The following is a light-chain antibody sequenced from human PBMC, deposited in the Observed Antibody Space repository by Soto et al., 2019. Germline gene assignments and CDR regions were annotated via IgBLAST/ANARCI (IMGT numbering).Light chain of an antibody. V-gene: IGKV3-11*01. CDR2: DAS. CDR3: QQRSNWPIT. CDR1: QSVSSY. J-gene: IGKJ5*01. Sequence: EIVLTQSPATLSLSPGERATLSCRASQSVSSYLAWYQQKPGQAPRLLIYDASNRATDIPARFSGSGSGAEFTLTISSLEPEDFAVYYCQQRSNWPITFGQGTRLEIK.